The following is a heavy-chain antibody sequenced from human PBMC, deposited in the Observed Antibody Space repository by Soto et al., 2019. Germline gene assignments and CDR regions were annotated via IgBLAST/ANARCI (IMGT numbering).Heavy chain of an antibody. CDR3: ANQLDYGVFHYYYGMDV. D-gene: IGHD4-17*01. V-gene: IGHV3-23*01. Sequence: PGGSLRLSCAASGFTFSSYAMSWVRQAPGKGLEWVSAISGSGGSTYYADSVKGRFTISRDNSKNTLYLQMNSLRAEDTAVYYCANQLDYGVFHYYYGMDVWGQGTTVTVSS. J-gene: IGHJ6*02. CDR2: ISGSGGST. CDR1: GFTFSSYA.